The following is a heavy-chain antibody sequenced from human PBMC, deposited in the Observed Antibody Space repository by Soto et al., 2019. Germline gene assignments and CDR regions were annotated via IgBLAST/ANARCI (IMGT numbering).Heavy chain of an antibody. D-gene: IGHD1-26*01. J-gene: IGHJ4*02. CDR1: GYTFNRHY. V-gene: IGHV1-46*02. CDR3: AKRRGVGLTRSSFDY. CDR2: IDPSGGDT. Sequence: QVQLVQSGAEVSKPGASVKVSCKASGYTFNRHYIQWVRQAPGQGLEWMGMIDPSGGDTNYAKKFQGRVTLTSDTSTSTVYMELSSLRSEDTAVYYFAKRRGVGLTRSSFDYWGPGTLVIVSS.